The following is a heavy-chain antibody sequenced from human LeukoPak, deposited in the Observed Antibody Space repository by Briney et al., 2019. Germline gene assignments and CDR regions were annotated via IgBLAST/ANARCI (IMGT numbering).Heavy chain of an antibody. D-gene: IGHD3-22*01. Sequence: GESLKISCKSSGYSFTSYWISWVRQMPGKGLEWMGRIDPSDSYTNYSPSFQGHVTISADKSISTAYLQWSSLKASDTAMYYCARRGYYYDSSGYYFYDYWGQGTLVTVSS. CDR1: GYSFTSYW. CDR3: ARRGYYYDSSGYYFYDY. CDR2: IDPSDSYT. V-gene: IGHV5-10-1*01. J-gene: IGHJ4*02.